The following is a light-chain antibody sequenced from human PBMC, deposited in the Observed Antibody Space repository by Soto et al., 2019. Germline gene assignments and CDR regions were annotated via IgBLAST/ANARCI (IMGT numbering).Light chain of an antibody. J-gene: IGKJ4*01. Sequence: EIVLTQSPGTLSVSPGERATLSCRASQSLSTYSLAWYQQKPGQTPRLLIYAASTRDTDIPDRFNGSGSGTDFALTISRLEPEDFALYYCQQYGSSPPLTFGGGTKVEIK. CDR2: AAS. V-gene: IGKV3-20*01. CDR3: QQYGSSPPLT. CDR1: QSLSTYS.